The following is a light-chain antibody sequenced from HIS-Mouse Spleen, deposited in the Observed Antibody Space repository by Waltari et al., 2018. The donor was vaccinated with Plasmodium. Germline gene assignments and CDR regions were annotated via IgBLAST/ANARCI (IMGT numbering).Light chain of an antibody. V-gene: IGKV1-13*02. CDR1: QGISSA. J-gene: IGKJ4*01. CDR3: QQGS. CDR2: DSS. Sequence: AIQLTQSPSSLSASVGDRVTITCRASQGISSALAWYKQKTGKAPKLLIYDSSSLESGVPSRFSGSASGTDFTLTISSLQPEDFATYYCQQGSFGGGTKVEIK.